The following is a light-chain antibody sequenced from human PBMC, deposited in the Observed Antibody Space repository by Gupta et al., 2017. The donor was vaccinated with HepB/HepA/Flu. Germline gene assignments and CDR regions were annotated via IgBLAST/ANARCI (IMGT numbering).Light chain of an antibody. CDR2: SNN. CDR3: AAWDDSLNGNWV. CDR1: SSNIGSNT. Sequence: QSVLTQPPSASGTPGQQVTISCSGSSSNIGSNTVNWYQQLPGTAPKLLIYSNNQRPSGVPDRFSGSKSGTSASLAISGLQSEDEADYYCAAWDDSLNGNWVFGGGTKLTVL. V-gene: IGLV1-44*01. J-gene: IGLJ3*02.